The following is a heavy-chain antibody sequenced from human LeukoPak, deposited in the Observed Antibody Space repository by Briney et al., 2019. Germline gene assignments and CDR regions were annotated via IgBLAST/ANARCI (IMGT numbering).Heavy chain of an antibody. V-gene: IGHV4-31*03. CDR3: AREMSRLGGFDY. D-gene: IGHD3-16*01. J-gene: IGHJ4*02. CDR1: GDSISSRNIY. CDR2: IYYSGST. Sequence: SETLSLTCTVSGDSISSRNIYWGWIRQAPGKGLEWIGYIYYSGSTYYNPSLKSRVTISVDTSKNQFSLKLSSVTAADTAVYYCAREMSRLGGFDYWGQGTLVTVSS.